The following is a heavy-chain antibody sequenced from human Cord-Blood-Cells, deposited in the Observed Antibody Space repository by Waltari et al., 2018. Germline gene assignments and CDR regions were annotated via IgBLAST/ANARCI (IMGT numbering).Heavy chain of an antibody. Sequence: EVQLVESGGGLVKTGGSLRLSCAASVFTVSNPRLSWVRQAPGKGLEWVGRIKSKTDGGTTDYAAPVKGRFTISRDDSKNTLYLQMNSLKTEDTAVYYCTTDDTVDYWGQGTLVTVSS. CDR2: IKSKTDGGTT. V-gene: IGHV3-15*01. CDR3: TTDDTVDY. CDR1: VFTVSNPR. J-gene: IGHJ4*02. D-gene: IGHD5-18*01.